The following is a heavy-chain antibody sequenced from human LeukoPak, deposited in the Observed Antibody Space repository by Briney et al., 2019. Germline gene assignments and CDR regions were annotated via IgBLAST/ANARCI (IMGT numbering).Heavy chain of an antibody. D-gene: IGHD3-16*02. V-gene: IGHV3-66*02. Sequence: PGGSLRLSCAASGFTISSNYLSWVRQAPGKGLEWVSIIYSGGSTYYADSVKGRFTISRDNSKNTLYLQMNSLRAEDTAVYYCARDRSNYDYVWGSYRSYYFDYWGQGTLVTVSS. J-gene: IGHJ4*02. CDR1: GFTISSNY. CDR2: IYSGGST. CDR3: ARDRSNYDYVWGSYRSYYFDY.